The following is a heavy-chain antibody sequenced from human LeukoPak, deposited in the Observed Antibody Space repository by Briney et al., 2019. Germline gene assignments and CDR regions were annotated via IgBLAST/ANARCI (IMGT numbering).Heavy chain of an antibody. CDR1: GFTFSNAW. Sequence: SGGSLRLPCAASGFTFSNAWMTWVRQAPGKGLEWVGRIYRNADGGTTDYAAPVKGRFTISRDDSKNTLYLQMNSLKTEDTAVYYCTTDSYCSTTTCYASSNYYYGLDAWGQGTSVTVSS. CDR3: TTDSYCSTTTCYASSNYYYGLDA. D-gene: IGHD2-2*01. CDR2: IYRNADGGTT. J-gene: IGHJ6*02. V-gene: IGHV3-15*05.